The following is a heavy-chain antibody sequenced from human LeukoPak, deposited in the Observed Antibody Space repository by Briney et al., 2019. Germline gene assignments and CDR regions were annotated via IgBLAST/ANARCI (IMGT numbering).Heavy chain of an antibody. CDR2: IYYSGST. Sequence: SETLSLTCTVSGGSISSYYWSWIRQPPGKGLEWIGYIYYSGSTNYNPSLKCRVTISVDRSKNQFSLKLSSVTAADTAVYYCARAPTGSYYYYGMDVWGQGTTVTVSS. V-gene: IGHV4-59*12. CDR3: ARAPTGSYYYYGMDV. D-gene: IGHD4-17*01. J-gene: IGHJ6*02. CDR1: GGSISSYY.